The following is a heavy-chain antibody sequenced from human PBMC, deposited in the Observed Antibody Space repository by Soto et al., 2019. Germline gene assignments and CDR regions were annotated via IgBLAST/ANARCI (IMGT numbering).Heavy chain of an antibody. V-gene: IGHV2-5*01. D-gene: IGHD3-10*01. CDR3: AHGHLSMVRGVNPRGFDY. CDR1: GFSLSTSGVG. CDR2: IYWNDDK. J-gene: IGHJ4*02. Sequence: SGPTLVNPTQTLTLTCTFSGFSLSTSGVGVGWIRQPPGKALEWLALIYWNDDKRYSPSLKSRLTITKDTSKNQVVLTMTNIDPVDTATYYCAHGHLSMVRGVNPRGFDYWGQGTLVTVSS.